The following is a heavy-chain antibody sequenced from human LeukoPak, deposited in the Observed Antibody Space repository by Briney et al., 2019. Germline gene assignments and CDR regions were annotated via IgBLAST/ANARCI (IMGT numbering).Heavy chain of an antibody. Sequence: SETLSLTCAVYGGSISSYYWSWIRQPPGKGLEWIGYIYYSGSTNYNPSLKSRVTISVDTSKNQFSLKLSSVTAADTAVYYCARLTRGDYDSGYFDYWGRGTLVTVSS. CDR1: GGSISSYY. D-gene: IGHD4-17*01. J-gene: IGHJ4*02. CDR2: IYYSGST. V-gene: IGHV4-59*08. CDR3: ARLTRGDYDSGYFDY.